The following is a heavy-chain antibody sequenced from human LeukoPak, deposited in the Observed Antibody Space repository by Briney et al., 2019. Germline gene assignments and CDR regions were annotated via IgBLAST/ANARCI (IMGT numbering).Heavy chain of an antibody. D-gene: IGHD1-14*01. CDR1: GGSISSSSYY. CDR3: ASTTEEGGAY. CDR2: IYYSGST. V-gene: IGHV4-39*01. J-gene: IGHJ4*02. Sequence: SETLSLTCTVSGGSISSSSYYWGWIRQPPEKGLEWIGSIYYSGSTYYNPSLKSRVTISVDTSKNQFSLKLSSVTAADTAVYYCASTTEEGGAYWGQGTLVTVSS.